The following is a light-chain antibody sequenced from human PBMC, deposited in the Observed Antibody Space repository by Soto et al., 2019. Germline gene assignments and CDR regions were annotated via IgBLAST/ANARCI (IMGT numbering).Light chain of an antibody. J-gene: IGKJ4*01. Sequence: DIQMTQSPSSLSASVGDRVTITCRVSQGISDYLAWYQQKPGKVPKLLIYIASTLQSGVPSRFSGSGSGTDFTLTISSLQPEDVATYYCQNYKSVPLAFGGGTKVEIK. CDR1: QGISDY. V-gene: IGKV1-27*01. CDR2: IAS. CDR3: QNYKSVPLA.